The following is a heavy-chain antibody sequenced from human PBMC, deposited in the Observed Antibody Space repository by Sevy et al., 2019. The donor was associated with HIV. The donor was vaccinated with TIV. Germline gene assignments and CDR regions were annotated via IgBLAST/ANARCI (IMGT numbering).Heavy chain of an antibody. Sequence: SETLSLTCTVSGGSISNSDSYWSWIRQPPGKGLEWIGYIHYTGGTYYNPFLKSRVAMSVDTSEKQFSLKLSSMTEADTAVYYCASTSGYNHGPFDYWGQGTLVTVSS. CDR1: GGSISNSDSY. J-gene: IGHJ4*02. CDR2: IHYTGGT. V-gene: IGHV4-30-4*02. CDR3: ASTSGYNHGPFDY. D-gene: IGHD5-12*01.